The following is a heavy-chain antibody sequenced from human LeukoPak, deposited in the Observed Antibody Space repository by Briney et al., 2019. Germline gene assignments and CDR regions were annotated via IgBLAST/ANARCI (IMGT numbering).Heavy chain of an antibody. CDR1: GGTFSSYA. CDR2: IIPIFGTA. J-gene: IGHJ4*02. CDR3: ARDPEPGTTGTGDY. V-gene: IGHV1-69*13. D-gene: IGHD1-1*01. Sequence: ASVKVSCKASGGTFSSYAISWVRQAPGQGLEWMGGIIPIFGTANYAQKFQGRVTITADESTSTAYMELSSQRSEDTAVYYCARDPEPGTTGTGDYWGQGTLVTVSS.